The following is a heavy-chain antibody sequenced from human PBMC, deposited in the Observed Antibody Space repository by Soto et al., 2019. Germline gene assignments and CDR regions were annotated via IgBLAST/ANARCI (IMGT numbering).Heavy chain of an antibody. CDR3: TRPTDYEYIWGRYQDY. CDR1: GFTFSASA. V-gene: IGHV3-73*01. CDR2: IRSKANSYAT. J-gene: IGHJ4*02. D-gene: IGHD3-16*01. Sequence: SQRLPSAAAGFTFSASAMHWVRQASGKGLEWVGRIRSKANSYATAYATSVKGRFTISRDDSKNTAYLQMNSLKTEDTAVYYCTRPTDYEYIWGRYQDYWGQGTLVTVSS.